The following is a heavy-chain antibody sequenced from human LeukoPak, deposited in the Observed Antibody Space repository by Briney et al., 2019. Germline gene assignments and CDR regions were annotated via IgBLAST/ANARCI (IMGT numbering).Heavy chain of an antibody. CDR1: GGSFSGYY. J-gene: IGHJ5*02. Sequence: SETLSLTCAVYGGSFSGYYWSWIRQPPGKGLEWIGEINHSGSTNYNPSLKSRVTISVDTSKNQFSLKLSSVTAADTAVYYGARGGYYGSGSQKNNWFDPWGQGTLVTVSS. CDR2: INHSGST. CDR3: ARGGYYGSGSQKNNWFDP. V-gene: IGHV4-34*01. D-gene: IGHD3-10*01.